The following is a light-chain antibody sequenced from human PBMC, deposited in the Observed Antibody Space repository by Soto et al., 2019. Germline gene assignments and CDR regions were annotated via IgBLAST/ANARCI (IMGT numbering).Light chain of an antibody. CDR2: EVN. V-gene: IGLV2-14*01. J-gene: IGLJ1*01. Sequence: QSALTQPASVSESPGRSITIYCTGTSSDVGGYKYVSWYQQHPDKAPKLMIYEVNTRPSGVSHRFSGSNSGNTASLTISGLQAEDEADYYCSSYTSSSSHYVFGTGTKLTVL. CDR1: SSDVGGYKY. CDR3: SSYTSSSSHYV.